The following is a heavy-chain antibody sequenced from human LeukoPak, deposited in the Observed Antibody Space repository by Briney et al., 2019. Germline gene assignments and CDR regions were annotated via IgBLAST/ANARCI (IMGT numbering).Heavy chain of an antibody. CDR2: INPNSGGT. J-gene: IGHJ5*02. V-gene: IGHV1-2*02. D-gene: IGHD6-13*01. CDR1: GYTFTGHY. Sequence: GASVKVSCKASGYTFTGHYMHWVRQAPGQGLEWMGWINPNSGGTHYAQTFQGRVALTRDTSISTAYMELSRLRSDDTAMYYCARDQVPITAALTNWFDPWGQGTLVTVSS. CDR3: ARDQVPITAALTNWFDP.